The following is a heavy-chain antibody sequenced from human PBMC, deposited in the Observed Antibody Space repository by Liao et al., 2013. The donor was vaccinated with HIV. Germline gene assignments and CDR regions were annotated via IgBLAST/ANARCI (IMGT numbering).Heavy chain of an antibody. Sequence: QVQLQQWGAGLLKPSETLSLTCAVYGGSFSGYYWSWVRQPTGKGLEWIGEINQSGSTNYNPSLKSRVTISVDTSKNQFSLKLSSVTSADTAVYYCARGSTVTRTPFDSWGQGTLVTVSS. CDR1: GGSFSGYY. J-gene: IGHJ4*02. V-gene: IGHV4-34*02. CDR2: INQSGST. D-gene: IGHD4-17*01. CDR3: ARGSTVTRTPFDS.